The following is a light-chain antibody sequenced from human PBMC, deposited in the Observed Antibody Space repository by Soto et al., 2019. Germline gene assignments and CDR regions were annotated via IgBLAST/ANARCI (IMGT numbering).Light chain of an antibody. V-gene: IGLV2-14*01. Sequence: QSALTQPASVSGSPGQSTTISCTGTSSDVGGYNYVSWYQQHPGKAHKFMIYDVSNRPSGVSTRFSGSKSGNTASLTISGLQAEDEADYYCNSYTTSNTRQIVFGTGTKVTVL. CDR2: DVS. J-gene: IGLJ1*01. CDR3: NSYTTSNTRQIV. CDR1: SSDVGGYNY.